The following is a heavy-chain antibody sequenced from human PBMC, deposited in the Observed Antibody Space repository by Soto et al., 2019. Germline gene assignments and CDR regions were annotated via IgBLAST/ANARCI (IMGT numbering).Heavy chain of an antibody. CDR3: ARGPIYGMDV. CDR1: GGSFSGYY. J-gene: IGHJ6*02. CDR2: INHSGST. D-gene: IGHD5-12*01. Sequence: PSETLSLTCAVYGGSFSGYYWSWIRQPPGKGLEWIGEINHSGSTNYNPSLKSRVTISVDTSKNQFSLKLSSVTAADTAVYYCARGPIYGMDVWGQGTTVTAP. V-gene: IGHV4-34*01.